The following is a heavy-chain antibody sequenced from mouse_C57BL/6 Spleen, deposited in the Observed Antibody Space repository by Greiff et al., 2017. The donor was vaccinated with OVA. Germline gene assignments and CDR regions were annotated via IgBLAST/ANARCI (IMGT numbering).Heavy chain of an antibody. Sequence: QVQLQQSGAELVKPGASVKLSCKASGYTFTSYWMHWVKQRPGQGLEWIGMIHPNSGSTNYNEKFKSKATLTVDKSSSTAYMQLSSLTSEDSAVYYCAGVYSGSSYGYFDVWGTGTTVTVSS. CDR2: IHPNSGST. V-gene: IGHV1-64*01. J-gene: IGHJ1*03. CDR3: AGVYSGSSYGYFDV. CDR1: GYTFTSYW. D-gene: IGHD1-1*01.